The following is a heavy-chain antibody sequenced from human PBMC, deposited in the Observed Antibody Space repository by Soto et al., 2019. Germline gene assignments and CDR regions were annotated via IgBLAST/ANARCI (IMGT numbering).Heavy chain of an antibody. CDR3: ANELRPNDY. D-gene: IGHD3-16*01. J-gene: IGHJ4*02. CDR1: GLPFSSHA. V-gene: IGHV3-23*01. Sequence: EVQLLESGGGLVQPGGSLRRSCAASGLPFSSHAMSWVRQAPGKGLEWVSSISISGGNTYYADSVRGRFTISRDNSKNTLYLHMNTRTAEDAAIYYCANELRPNDYGGLGTVVTVSS. CDR2: ISISGGNT.